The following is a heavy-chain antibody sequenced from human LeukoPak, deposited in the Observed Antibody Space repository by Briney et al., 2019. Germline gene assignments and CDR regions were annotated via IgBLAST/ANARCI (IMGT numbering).Heavy chain of an antibody. CDR1: GFTFSSYA. D-gene: IGHD6-13*01. Sequence: GSLRLSRAASGFTFSSYAMSWVRQAPGKGLEWVSAISGSGGSTYYADSVKGRFTISRDNSKNTLYLQMNSLRAEDTAVYYCAKDRHSSSWYGDYWGQGTLVTVSS. CDR2: ISGSGGST. V-gene: IGHV3-23*01. CDR3: AKDRHSSSWYGDY. J-gene: IGHJ4*02.